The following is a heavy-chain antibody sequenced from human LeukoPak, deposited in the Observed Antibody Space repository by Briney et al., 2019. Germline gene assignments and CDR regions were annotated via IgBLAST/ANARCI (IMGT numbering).Heavy chain of an antibody. CDR1: GGSISSSAYS. CDR2: IYYSGST. V-gene: IGHV4-61*08. D-gene: IGHD5-12*01. J-gene: IGHJ4*02. CDR3: AREYDIVATRFFDY. Sequence: PSETLSLTCTVSGGSISSSAYSWGWIRQPPGKGLEWIGYIYYSGSTNYNPSLKSRVTISVDTSKNQFSLKLSSVTAADTAVYYCAREYDIVATRFFDYWGQGTLVTVSS.